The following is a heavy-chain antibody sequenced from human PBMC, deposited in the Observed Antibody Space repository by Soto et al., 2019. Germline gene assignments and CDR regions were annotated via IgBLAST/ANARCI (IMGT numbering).Heavy chain of an antibody. J-gene: IGHJ3*02. Sequence: EVQLVESGGGLVKPGGSLRLSCAASGFTFSSYCMNWVRQAPGQGLEWVSSISSSISYIYYADPVKGRFTISRDNAKNSLYLQMNSLRAENTAVYYSASEPNDYVWGSYNAFDIWGQGTMVTVSS. CDR1: GFTFSSYC. V-gene: IGHV3-21*01. CDR3: ASEPNDYVWGSYNAFDI. CDR2: ISSSISYI. D-gene: IGHD3-16*01.